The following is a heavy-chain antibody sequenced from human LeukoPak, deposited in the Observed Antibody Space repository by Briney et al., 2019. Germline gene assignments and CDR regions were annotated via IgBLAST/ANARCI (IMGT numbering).Heavy chain of an antibody. CDR1: GGSISSDY. CDR3: ARDLQYSSWPAFDI. V-gene: IGHV4-59*01. CDR2: IFFSGST. D-gene: IGHD2-15*01. J-gene: IGHJ3*02. Sequence: TSETLSLTCTVSGGSISSDYWSWIRQPPGKGLEWIGYIFFSGSTNYNPSLKSRVTISDTSKNQFSLKLTSVTAADTAVYYCARDLQYSSWPAFDIWGQGTMVIVSS.